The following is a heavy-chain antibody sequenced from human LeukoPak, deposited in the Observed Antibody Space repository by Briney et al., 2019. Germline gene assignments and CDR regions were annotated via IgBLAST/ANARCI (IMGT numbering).Heavy chain of an antibody. CDR3: ARALKYLEWELLDPYFDY. J-gene: IGHJ4*02. V-gene: IGHV1-18*01. D-gene: IGHD1-26*01. CDR2: ISAYNGNT. Sequence: GASVKVSCKASGYTFTSYGISWVRQAPGQGLEWMGWISAYNGNTNYAQKLQGRVTMTTDTSTSTAYMELRSPRSDDTAVYYCARALKYLEWELLDPYFDYWGQGTLVTVSS. CDR1: GYTFTSYG.